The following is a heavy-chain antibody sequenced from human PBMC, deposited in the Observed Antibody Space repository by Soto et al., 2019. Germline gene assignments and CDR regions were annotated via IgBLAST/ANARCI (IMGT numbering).Heavy chain of an antibody. Sequence: RSLRPYGPVSGPSFSRHWMRWVSQAPAKGLEWVANIEQYGSENYYVDSVKGRFTISRDNAKNSLYLQMNSLRAEDTAVYYCARDGTTRAGFDCWGQGTLVTVSS. D-gene: IGHD2-2*01. CDR3: ARDGTTRAGFDC. V-gene: IGHV3-7*01. CDR1: GPSFSRHW. J-gene: IGHJ4*01. CDR2: IEQYGSEN.